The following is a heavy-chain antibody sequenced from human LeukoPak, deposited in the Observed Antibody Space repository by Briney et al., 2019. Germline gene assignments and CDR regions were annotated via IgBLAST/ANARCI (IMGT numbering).Heavy chain of an antibody. V-gene: IGHV3-74*01. Sequence: GGSLRLSCAASGFTFSGYWMSWVRQAPGKGLVWVSRIKNDGSITTYADSVKGRFTISRDNAKDTLYLQMNSLRVEDTAVYYCARSDWFDPWGQGTLVIGSS. CDR2: IKNDGSIT. CDR3: ARSDWFDP. CDR1: GFTFSGYW. J-gene: IGHJ5*02.